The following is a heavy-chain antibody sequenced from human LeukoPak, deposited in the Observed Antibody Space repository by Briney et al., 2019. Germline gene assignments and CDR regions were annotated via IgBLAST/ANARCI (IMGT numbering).Heavy chain of an antibody. J-gene: IGHJ6*02. CDR3: AREASSSSHGMDV. D-gene: IGHD6-13*01. CDR1: GGSISSISSNNYH. CDR2: IYYSGST. Sequence: SETLSLTCIVSGGSISSISSNNYHWGWIRQPPGKGLEWIGSIYYSGSTYYNPSLKSRVTISVDTSKNQFSLKLSSVTAADTAVYYCAREASSSSHGMDVWGQGTTVTVSS. V-gene: IGHV4-39*02.